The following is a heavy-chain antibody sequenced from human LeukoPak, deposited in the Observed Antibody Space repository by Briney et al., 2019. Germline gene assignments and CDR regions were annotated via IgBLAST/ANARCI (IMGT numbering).Heavy chain of an antibody. CDR1: GFTLSTYV. D-gene: IGHD1-26*01. J-gene: IGHJ4*02. Sequence: RGSLRLSPAASGFTLSTYVLSTVPDTPGQGLQRVSAMSGGGGGTYYADSGKGRFTISSNNTKNTLYLQMIRLRAEDTDVYYCAKGGQYYFDYWGQGTLVTVSS. CDR3: AKGGQYYFDY. V-gene: IGHV3-23*01. CDR2: MSGGGGGT.